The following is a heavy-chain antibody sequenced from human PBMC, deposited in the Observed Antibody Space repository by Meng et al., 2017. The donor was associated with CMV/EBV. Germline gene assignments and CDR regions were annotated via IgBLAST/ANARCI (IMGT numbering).Heavy chain of an antibody. CDR1: FTSYA. Sequence: FTSYAMHWVSQAPGQRLEWMGWSNAGNGNTKYSQEFQGRVTITRDTSASTAYMELSSLRSEDMAVYYCARWGGDIVVVPAAIGEFDYWGQGTLVTVSS. CDR3: ARWGGDIVVVPAAIGEFDY. D-gene: IGHD2-2*01. J-gene: IGHJ4*02. V-gene: IGHV1-3*02. CDR2: SNAGNGNT.